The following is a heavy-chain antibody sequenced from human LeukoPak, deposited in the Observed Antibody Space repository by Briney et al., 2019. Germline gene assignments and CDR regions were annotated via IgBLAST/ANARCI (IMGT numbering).Heavy chain of an antibody. CDR3: ARLRYSSGWYRY. D-gene: IGHD6-19*01. CDR2: IYYSGST. J-gene: IGHJ4*02. Sequence: SETLSLTCTVSGGSISSYYWSWIRQPPGEGLGWIGYIYYSGSTNYNPSLKSRVTISVDTSKNQFSLKLSSVTAADTAVYYCARLRYSSGWYRYWGQGTLVTVSS. CDR1: GGSISSYY. V-gene: IGHV4-59*12.